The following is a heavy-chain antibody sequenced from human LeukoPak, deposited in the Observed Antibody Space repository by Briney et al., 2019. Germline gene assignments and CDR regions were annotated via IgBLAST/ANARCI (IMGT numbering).Heavy chain of an antibody. Sequence: PSQTLSLTCAASGFSISSGGYSWSWIRQPPGKGLEWIVYIYHSGSTYYNPSLKSRVTISVDRSNNQFSLMLSSVTAADTAVYYCARGRTRERNWFDPRGQRTLLTVSS. CDR3: ARGRTRERNWFDP. CDR1: GFSISSGGYS. CDR2: IYHSGST. D-gene: IGHD1-26*01. J-gene: IGHJ5*02. V-gene: IGHV4-30-2*01.